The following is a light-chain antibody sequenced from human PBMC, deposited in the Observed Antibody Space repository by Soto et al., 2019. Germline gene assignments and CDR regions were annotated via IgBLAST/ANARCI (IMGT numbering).Light chain of an antibody. Sequence: QSVLTQPPSASGAPGQRVTISCSGSWSNNGSKTVNWYQHVPGTAPKLLIFSDNQRPSGVPERFSGSKSDTSASLAISGLQSEDEAIYYCAAWHDRQGEFGGGTKLTVL. CDR2: SDN. J-gene: IGLJ3*02. CDR3: AAWHDRQGE. CDR1: WSNNGSKT. V-gene: IGLV1-44*01.